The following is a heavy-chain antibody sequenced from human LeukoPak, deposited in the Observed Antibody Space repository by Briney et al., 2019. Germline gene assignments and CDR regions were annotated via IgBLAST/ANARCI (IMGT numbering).Heavy chain of an antibody. J-gene: IGHJ6*03. CDR2: TSYDGSHK. V-gene: IGHV3-30*04. CDR1: GFTFSNYA. D-gene: IGHD6-19*01. Sequence: PGGSLRLSCAASGFTFSNYAFHWVRQAPGKGLEWVALTSYDGSHKYYADSVKGRFTISRDNSKNTLYLQMNSLRAEDRAVYFCARVHSSDCNAYFYYLGVWGEGTTVTVSS. CDR3: ARVHSSDCNAYFYYLGV.